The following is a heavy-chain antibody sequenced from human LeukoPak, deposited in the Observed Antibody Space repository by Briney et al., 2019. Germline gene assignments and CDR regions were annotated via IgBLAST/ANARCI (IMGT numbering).Heavy chain of an antibody. V-gene: IGHV1-46*01. CDR2: INPNTGGT. CDR3: AREWPNTYRFDP. D-gene: IGHD1/OR15-1a*01. Sequence: GASVKVSCKASGYTFTNYYMHWVRQAPGQGRECLGIINPNTGGTIYAQKFQGRVTMTRDTSTSTVYMELSSLRSEDTAVYYCAREWPNTYRFDPWGQGTLVTVSS. CDR1: GYTFTNYY. J-gene: IGHJ5*02.